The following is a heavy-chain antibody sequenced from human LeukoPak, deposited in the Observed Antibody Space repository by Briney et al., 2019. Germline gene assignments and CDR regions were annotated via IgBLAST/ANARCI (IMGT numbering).Heavy chain of an antibody. J-gene: IGHJ4*02. D-gene: IGHD6-19*01. CDR3: ARDRGRGWEIDY. CDR1: GFTFSSYG. V-gene: IGHV3-33*01. CDR2: IYYDGSNK. Sequence: GQSLRLSCAASGFTFSSYGMHWVRQAPGKGLEGVALIYYDGSNKYYADSVKGRFTISRDNSKNTPNLQMNSLRAEDTAVYYCARDRGRGWEIDYWGQGTLVTVSS.